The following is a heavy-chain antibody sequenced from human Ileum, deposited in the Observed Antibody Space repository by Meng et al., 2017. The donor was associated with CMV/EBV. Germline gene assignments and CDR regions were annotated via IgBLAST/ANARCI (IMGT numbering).Heavy chain of an antibody. CDR3: ARDLGSGYLLGKTLGY. CDR1: GFTFSSYS. J-gene: IGHJ4*02. V-gene: IGHV3-21*01. D-gene: IGHD3-22*01. Sequence: GEYLKISCAASGFTFSSYSMNWVRQAPGKGLEWVSSISSSSSYIYYADSVKGRFTISRDNAKDSLYLQMNSLRAEDTTVYYCARDLGSGYLLGKTLGYWGQGTLVTVSS. CDR2: ISSSSSYI.